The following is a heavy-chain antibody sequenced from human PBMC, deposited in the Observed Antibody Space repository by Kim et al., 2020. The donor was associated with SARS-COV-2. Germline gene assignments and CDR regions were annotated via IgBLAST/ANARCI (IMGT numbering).Heavy chain of an antibody. CDR2: ISADGAST. J-gene: IGHJ6*03. CDR1: GFIFDDFA. CDR3: AKGGLPQDSSHYLDG. Sequence: GGSLRLSCAASGFIFDDFAMHWVRQAPGKGLEWVSLISADGASTYYADSVKGRFTFSRDNGKNSLYLQMNGLRPEDTALYYCAKGGLPQDSSHYLDGWG. V-gene: IGHV3-43*02. D-gene: IGHD2-15*01.